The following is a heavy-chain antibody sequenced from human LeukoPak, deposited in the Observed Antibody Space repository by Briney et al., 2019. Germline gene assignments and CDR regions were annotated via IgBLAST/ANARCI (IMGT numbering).Heavy chain of an antibody. CDR1: GFTFSSYW. CDR3: ARVGKNGWDFDH. J-gene: IGHJ4*02. D-gene: IGHD6-19*01. CDR2: INEGGNVK. Sequence: GGSLRLSCAASGFTFSSYWMTWVRQAPGKGLEWVANINEGGNVKFYVDSVKGRFTISRDNTKISLHLQMYSLRAEDTAVYYCARVGKNGWDFDHWGQGTLVTVSS. V-gene: IGHV3-7*01.